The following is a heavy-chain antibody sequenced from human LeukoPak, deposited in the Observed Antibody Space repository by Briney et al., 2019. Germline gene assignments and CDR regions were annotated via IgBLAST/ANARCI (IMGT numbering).Heavy chain of an antibody. J-gene: IGHJ4*02. CDR3: ARVSVAGDYGYYFDY. Sequence: PSETLSLTCTVSGGSISSYYWSWIRQPSGKGLEWIGYIYYSGSTNYNPSLKSRVTISVDTSKNQFSLKLSSVTAADTAVYYCARVSVAGDYGYYFDYWGQGTLVTVSS. CDR1: GGSISSYY. CDR2: IYYSGST. D-gene: IGHD4-17*01. V-gene: IGHV4-59*01.